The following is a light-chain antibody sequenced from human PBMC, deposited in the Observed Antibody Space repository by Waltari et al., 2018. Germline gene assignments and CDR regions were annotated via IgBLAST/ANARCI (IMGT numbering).Light chain of an antibody. Sequence: SSDLTQDPAVSVALVPKFRITFHGNSLRSYFARWYQQKPGQAPVRVIYGKNNRPSGIPDRFSGSSSGNTASLTITGAQAEDEADYYCNSRDSSGNHLVVFGGGTKLTVL. J-gene: IGLJ2*01. CDR1: SLRSYF. V-gene: IGLV3-19*01. CDR2: GKN. CDR3: NSRDSSGNHLVV.